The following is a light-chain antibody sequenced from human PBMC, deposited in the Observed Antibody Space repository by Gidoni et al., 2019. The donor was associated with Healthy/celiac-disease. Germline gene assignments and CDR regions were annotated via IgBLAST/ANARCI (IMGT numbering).Light chain of an antibody. Sequence: SYDLTQPPSVSVSPGQTASITCSGDKLGDEYACWYQQKPGRSPVLVIYQDTKRPSGIPERFSGSKSGNTATLTISGTQAMDEADYYCQAWVSNTVIFGGGTKLAVL. CDR2: QDT. J-gene: IGLJ2*01. V-gene: IGLV3-1*01. CDR1: KLGDEY. CDR3: QAWVSNTVI.